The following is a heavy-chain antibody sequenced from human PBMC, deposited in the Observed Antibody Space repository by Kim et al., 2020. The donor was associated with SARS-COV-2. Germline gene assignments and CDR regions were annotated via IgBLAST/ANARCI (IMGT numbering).Heavy chain of an antibody. CDR1: GGSISSGGYY. CDR2: IYYSGST. J-gene: IGHJ3*02. Sequence: SETLSLTCTVSGGSISSGGYYWSWIRQHPGKGLEWIGYIYYSGSTYYNPSLKSRVTISVDTSKNQFSLKLSSVTAADTAVYYCAGVTDDRTYVLRYFDWSTAAFDIWGQGTMVTVSS. CDR3: AGVTDDRTYVLRYFDWSTAAFDI. V-gene: IGHV4-31*03. D-gene: IGHD3-9*01.